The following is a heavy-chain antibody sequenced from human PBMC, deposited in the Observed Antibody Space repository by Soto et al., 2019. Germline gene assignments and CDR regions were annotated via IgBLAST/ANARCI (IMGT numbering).Heavy chain of an antibody. CDR1: GFTFSSYS. J-gene: IGHJ4*02. D-gene: IGHD6-6*01. CDR3: ARAREIGQLVYY. CDR2: ISSSSSYI. V-gene: IGHV3-21*01. Sequence: WGSLGLSCAASGFTFSSYSMNWVRQAPGKGLEWVSSISSSSSYIYYADSVKGRFTISRDNAKNSLYLQMNSLSVEDTAVYYCARAREIGQLVYYWGQGTLVTVSS.